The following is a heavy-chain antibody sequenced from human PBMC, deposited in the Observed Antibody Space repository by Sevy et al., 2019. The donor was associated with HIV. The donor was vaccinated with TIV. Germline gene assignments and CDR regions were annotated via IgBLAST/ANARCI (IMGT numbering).Heavy chain of an antibody. CDR3: ASAGVVIEKDAFDF. D-gene: IGHD3-3*01. V-gene: IGHV3-21*01. CDR2: IISSSRYI. J-gene: IGHJ3*01. Sequence: GGSLRLSCAASGFTFSSYSMNWVRQAPGKGLEWVSSIISSSRYIYYPDSVRGRFTISRYNAKNSLYLQMNSLRAEDTAVYYCASAGVVIEKDAFDFWGQVTMVTVSS. CDR1: GFTFSSYS.